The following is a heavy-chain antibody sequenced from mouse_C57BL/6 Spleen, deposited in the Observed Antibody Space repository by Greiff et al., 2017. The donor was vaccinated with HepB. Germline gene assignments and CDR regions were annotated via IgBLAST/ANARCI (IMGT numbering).Heavy chain of an antibody. Sequence: EVQLQQSGAELVKPGASVKLSCTASGFNIKDYYMHWVKQRTEQGLEGIGRIDPEDGETKYAPQFQGKATITADTSTNTAYLQLSSLTSEDTAVYYCASTTVVAPLFDYWGQGTTLTVSS. D-gene: IGHD1-1*01. CDR3: ASTTVVAPLFDY. CDR2: IDPEDGET. J-gene: IGHJ2*01. V-gene: IGHV14-2*01. CDR1: GFNIKDYY.